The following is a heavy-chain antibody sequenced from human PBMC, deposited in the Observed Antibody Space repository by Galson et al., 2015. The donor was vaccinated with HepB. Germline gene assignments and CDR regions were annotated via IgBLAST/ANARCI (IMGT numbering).Heavy chain of an antibody. CDR2: INPSGGST. V-gene: IGHV1-46*01. CDR1: GYTFTSYY. Sequence: SVKVSCKASGYTFTSYYMHWVRQAPGQGLEWMGIINPSGGSTSYAQKFQGRVTMTRDTSTSTVYMELCSLRSEDTAVYYCARGPQWLDGGYYSDYWGQGTLVTVSS. CDR3: ARGPQWLDGGYYSDY. J-gene: IGHJ4*02. D-gene: IGHD6-19*01.